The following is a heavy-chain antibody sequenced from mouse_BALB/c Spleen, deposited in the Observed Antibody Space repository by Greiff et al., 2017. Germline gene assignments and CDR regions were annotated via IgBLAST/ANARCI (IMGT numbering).Heavy chain of an antibody. CDR1: GFTFSDYG. Sequence: EVKLMESGGGLVQPGGSRKLSCAASGFTFSDYGMAWVRQAPGKGPEWVAFISNLAYSIYYADTVTGRFTISRENAKNTLYLEMSSLRSEDTAMYYCARVYGYGDYFDYWGQGTTLTVSS. CDR2: ISNLAYSI. J-gene: IGHJ2*01. CDR3: ARVYGYGDYFDY. V-gene: IGHV5-15*02. D-gene: IGHD2-2*01.